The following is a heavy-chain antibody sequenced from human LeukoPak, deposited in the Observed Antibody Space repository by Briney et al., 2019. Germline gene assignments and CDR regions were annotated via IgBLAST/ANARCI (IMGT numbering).Heavy chain of an antibody. CDR2: IYYSGST. Sequence: RSSETLSLTCTVSGGSISSYYWSWIRQPPGKGLEWIGYIYYSGSTNYNPSLKSRVTISVDTSKNQFSLKLSSVTAADTAVYYCAGVTTVETPEWFAPWGQETLVTVPS. CDR1: GGSISSYY. V-gene: IGHV4-59*01. D-gene: IGHD4-23*01. J-gene: IGHJ5*02. CDR3: AGVTTVETPEWFAP.